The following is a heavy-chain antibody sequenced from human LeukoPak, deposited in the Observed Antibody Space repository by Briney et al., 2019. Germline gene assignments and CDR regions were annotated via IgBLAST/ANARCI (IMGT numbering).Heavy chain of an antibody. V-gene: IGHV3-23*01. D-gene: IGHD1-26*01. CDR1: GFTFSSYA. J-gene: IGHJ4*02. CDR3: AKEVGATMLGRLHY. CDR2: ISGSGDRK. Sequence: PGGSLRLSCAASGFTFSSYAMSWVRQAPGKGLEWVSGISGSGDRKYYAESVKGRFTISRDNSKNTLDVQMNSLRAEDTAVYYCAKEVGATMLGRLHYWGQGALVTVSS.